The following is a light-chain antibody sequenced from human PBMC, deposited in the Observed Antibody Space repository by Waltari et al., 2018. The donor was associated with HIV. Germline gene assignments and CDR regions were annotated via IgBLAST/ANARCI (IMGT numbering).Light chain of an antibody. V-gene: IGKV3-15*01. J-gene: IGKJ1*01. CDR2: AAS. Sequence: EIVMTQSPATLSVSPGERATLPCRASQSISNNLAWYQQKAGQAPRLLIYAASTRATGIPARFSGSGSGTEFTLTISSLQSEDSAVYYCQQCNNWPPWTFGQGTKVEIK. CDR1: QSISNN. CDR3: QQCNNWPPWT.